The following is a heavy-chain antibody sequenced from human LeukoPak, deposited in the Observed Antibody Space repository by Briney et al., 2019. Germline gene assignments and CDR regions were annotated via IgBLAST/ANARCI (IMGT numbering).Heavy chain of an antibody. J-gene: IGHJ4*02. CDR3: ARGTTREMATITLAY. V-gene: IGHV1-2*02. CDR1: GYTLTGYY. Sequence: ASVKVSCKASGYTLTGYYMHWVRQAPGQGLEWMGWINPNSGGTNYAQKFQGRVTMTRDTSISTAYMELSRLRSDDTAVYYCARGTTREMATITLAYWGQGTLVTVSS. CDR2: INPNSGGT. D-gene: IGHD5-24*01.